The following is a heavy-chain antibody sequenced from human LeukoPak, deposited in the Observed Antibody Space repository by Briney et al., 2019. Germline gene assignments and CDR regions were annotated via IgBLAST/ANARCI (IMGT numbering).Heavy chain of an antibody. J-gene: IGHJ4*02. Sequence: GGSLRLSCAASGFTFSSYAMSWVRQAPGKGLEWVAFIRYDGSNKYYADSVKGRFTISRDNSKNTLYLQMNSLRAEDTAVYYCAKETPITIFGVVIPYYFDYWGQGTLVTVSS. D-gene: IGHD3-3*01. CDR3: AKETPITIFGVVIPYYFDY. CDR2: IRYDGSNK. V-gene: IGHV3-30*02. CDR1: GFTFSSYA.